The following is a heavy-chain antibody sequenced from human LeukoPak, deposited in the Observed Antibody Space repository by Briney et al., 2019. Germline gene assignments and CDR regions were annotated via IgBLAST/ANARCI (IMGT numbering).Heavy chain of an antibody. V-gene: IGHV3-53*01. Sequence: PGGSLRLXCAASGFTVSSNYMSWVRQAPGKGLEWVSVIYSCASTYYADSVKGRFTISRDNSKNTLYLQMNSLRAEDTAVYYCAREGDGYRTTGYFDYWGQGTLVTVSS. CDR2: IYSCAST. D-gene: IGHD5-24*01. CDR3: AREGDGYRTTGYFDY. J-gene: IGHJ4*02. CDR1: GFTVSSNY.